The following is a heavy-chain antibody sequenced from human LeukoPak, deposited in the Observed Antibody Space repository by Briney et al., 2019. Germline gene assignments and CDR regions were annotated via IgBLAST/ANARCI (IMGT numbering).Heavy chain of an antibody. J-gene: IGHJ4*02. Sequence: GRSLRLSCAASGFTFSGYAMHWVRQAPGKGLEWVALISYDGNNIFYADSVKGRFTISRDNSKNTLYLQMNSLRVEDTALYYCAREMTTVVGKNFDYWGQGTLVTVSS. CDR2: ISYDGNNI. D-gene: IGHD4-23*01. CDR3: AREMTTVVGKNFDY. CDR1: GFTFSGYA. V-gene: IGHV3-30-3*01.